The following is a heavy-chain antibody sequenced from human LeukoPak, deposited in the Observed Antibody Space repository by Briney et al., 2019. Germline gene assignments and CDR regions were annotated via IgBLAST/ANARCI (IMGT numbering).Heavy chain of an antibody. CDR1: GCSISSSSYY. CDR3: ARHSRILFDP. D-gene: IGHD2-2*01. Sequence: KTSETLSLTCTVSGCSISSSSYYWRSIRQPPGKGLEWNGSIYYSGSTYYNPSLKSRVTISVDTSKNQFSLKLSSVTAADTAVYYCARHSRILFDPWGQGTLVTVSS. J-gene: IGHJ5*02. CDR2: IYYSGST. V-gene: IGHV4-39*01.